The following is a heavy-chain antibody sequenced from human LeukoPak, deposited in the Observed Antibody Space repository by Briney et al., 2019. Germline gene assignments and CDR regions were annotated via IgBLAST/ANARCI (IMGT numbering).Heavy chain of an antibody. V-gene: IGHV3-53*01. CDR1: GFTVSSNY. J-gene: IGHJ1*01. CDR3: ARGSGWYAEYFQH. Sequence: GGSLRLSCAASGFTVSSNYMSWVRQAPGKGLEWVSVIYSGGSTYYADSVEGRFTISRDNSKNTLYLQMNSLRAEDTAVYYCARGSGWYAEYFQHWGQGTLVTVSS. D-gene: IGHD6-19*01. CDR2: IYSGGST.